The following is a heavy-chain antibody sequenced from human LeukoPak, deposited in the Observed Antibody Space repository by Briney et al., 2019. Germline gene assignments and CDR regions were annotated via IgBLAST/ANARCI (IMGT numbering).Heavy chain of an antibody. D-gene: IGHD2-15*01. CDR1: GYDFNRFA. J-gene: IGHJ4*02. Sequence: ASVKVSCKASGYDFNRFAINWVRQAPGQGPEWMGWISGFNDNTAYAQKLQDRVTMTTDKSTSTAYMELRNLRSDDTAIYYCARCSAATCFPLDFDFWGQGTLVTVSS. V-gene: IGHV1-18*01. CDR3: ARCSAATCFPLDFDF. CDR2: ISGFNDNT.